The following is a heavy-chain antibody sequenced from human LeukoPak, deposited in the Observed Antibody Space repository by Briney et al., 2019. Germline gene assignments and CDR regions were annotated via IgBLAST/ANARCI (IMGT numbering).Heavy chain of an antibody. CDR3: TRRKAAAVNYFDS. CDR1: GYSFTKYW. J-gene: IGHJ4*02. CDR2: IYPGDSDT. V-gene: IGHV5-51*01. D-gene: IGHD6-13*01. Sequence: PGESLKISCEASGYSFTKYWIAWVRQTPGKGLEWMGIIYPGDSDTKYSAPFQGQVTISVDNSINTAYLQWNGLRTSDTAMYYCTRRKAAAVNYFDSWGQGTQVIVSP.